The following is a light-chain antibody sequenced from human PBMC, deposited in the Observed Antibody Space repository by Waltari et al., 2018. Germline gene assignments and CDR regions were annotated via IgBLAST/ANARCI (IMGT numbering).Light chain of an antibody. CDR2: KAS. J-gene: IGKJ1*01. Sequence: DIQMTQSPSTLSASVGDRVTITGRASQSVSNWLAWYQQKPGRAPNLLIYKASSLEGGVPSRFSGSGSGTEFTLTISSLQPDDFATYYCQQYNSYPWTFGQGTKVEIK. V-gene: IGKV1-5*03. CDR3: QQYNSYPWT. CDR1: QSVSNW.